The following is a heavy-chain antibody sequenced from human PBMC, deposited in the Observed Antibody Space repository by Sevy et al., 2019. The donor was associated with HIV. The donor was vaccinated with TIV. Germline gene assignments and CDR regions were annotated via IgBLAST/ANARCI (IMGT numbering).Heavy chain of an antibody. D-gene: IGHD6-19*01. CDR3: ARHKGWLIRGWFDP. CDR2: IYYSGTT. J-gene: IGHJ5*02. CDR1: GGSIISTSYY. V-gene: IGHV4-39*01. Sequence: SETLSLTCSVSGGSIISTSYYWDWIRQPTGKGLELIGSIYYSGTTYYNPSLKSRVSISVDTSKNQFSLRLSSVTAADTALYYCARHKGWLIRGWFDPWGQGTLVTVSS.